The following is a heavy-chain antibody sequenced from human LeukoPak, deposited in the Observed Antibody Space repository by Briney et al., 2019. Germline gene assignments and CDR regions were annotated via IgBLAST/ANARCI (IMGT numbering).Heavy chain of an antibody. J-gene: IGHJ6*02. CDR1: GFTFSSYA. CDR3: ARGRGSGYYGAYYYYYGMDV. D-gene: IGHD3-22*01. Sequence: GRSLRLSCAASGFTFSSYAMHWVRQAPGKGLEWVAVISYDGSNKYYADSVKGRFTISRDNSKNTLYLQMGSLRAEDMAVYYCARGRGSGYYGAYYYYYGMDVWGQGTTVTVSS. CDR2: ISYDGSNK. V-gene: IGHV3-30*14.